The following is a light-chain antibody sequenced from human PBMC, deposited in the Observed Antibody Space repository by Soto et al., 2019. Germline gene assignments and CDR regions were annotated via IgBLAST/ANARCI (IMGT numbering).Light chain of an antibody. V-gene: IGLV2-14*01. CDR3: SSYTSSSTPYV. Sequence: ALTQPASVSGSPGQSITISCTGTSSDVGGYNYVSWYQHHPGKAPKLIIYEVSNRPSGVPNRFSGSKSRNTASLTISGLQAEDEADYYCSSYTSSSTPYVFGPGTKLTVL. CDR1: SSDVGGYNY. J-gene: IGLJ1*01. CDR2: EVS.